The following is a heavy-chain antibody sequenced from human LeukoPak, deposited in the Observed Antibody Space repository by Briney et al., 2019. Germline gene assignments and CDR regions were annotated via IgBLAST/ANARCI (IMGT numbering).Heavy chain of an antibody. J-gene: IGHJ4*02. CDR1: GFTFSRFD. Sequence: PGGSLRLSCAASGFTFSRFDIHWVRQAPGKGLEYVSGVTRNEDRPFYAKSVKGRFTISRDNSKNTLYLQMGSLRAEDMAVYYCARSRFYFDYWGQGTLVTVSS. CDR2: VTRNEDRP. V-gene: IGHV3-64*01. CDR3: ARSRFYFDY.